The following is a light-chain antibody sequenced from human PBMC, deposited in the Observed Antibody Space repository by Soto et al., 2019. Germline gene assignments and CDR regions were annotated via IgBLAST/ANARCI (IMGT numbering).Light chain of an antibody. CDR3: SSYTSSSTYV. J-gene: IGLJ1*01. V-gene: IGLV2-14*01. CDR1: SGDVGGYNY. CDR2: EVS. Sequence: LTQPASVSGSPGQSITISCTGTSGDVGGYNYVSWYQQHPGRAPKLMIYEVSNRPSGVSNRFSGSKSGNTASLTISGLQAEDEADFYCSSYTSSSTYVFGNGTKVTVL.